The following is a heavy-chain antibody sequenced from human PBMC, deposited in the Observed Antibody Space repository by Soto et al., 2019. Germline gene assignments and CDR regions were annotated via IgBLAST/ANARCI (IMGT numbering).Heavy chain of an antibody. Sequence: SGPTLVNPTETLTLTCTVSGFSLSNARMGVSWIRQSPGKALEWLAHVFSNDENSYSTSLKSRLTISKDTSKSQVVLTMANMDPVDTATYYCARVDERAYTGYGLYYFDSWGQGTLVTVSS. CDR3: ARVDERAYTGYGLYYFDS. CDR1: GFSLSNARMG. CDR2: VFSNDEN. J-gene: IGHJ4*02. V-gene: IGHV2-26*01. D-gene: IGHD5-12*01.